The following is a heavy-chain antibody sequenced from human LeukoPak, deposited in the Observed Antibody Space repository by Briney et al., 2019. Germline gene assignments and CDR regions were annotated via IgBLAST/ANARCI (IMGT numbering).Heavy chain of an antibody. CDR2: MNPNSGNT. CDR1: GYTFTSYD. CDR3: ARSDVTMVRGVI. V-gene: IGHV1-8*01. Sequence: ASVKVSCKASGYTFTSYDINWVRQATGQGLEWMGWMNPNSGNTGYAQRFQGGVTMTRNTSISTAYMELSSLRSEDTAVYYCARSDVTMVRGVIWGQGTLVTVSS. J-gene: IGHJ4*02. D-gene: IGHD3-10*01.